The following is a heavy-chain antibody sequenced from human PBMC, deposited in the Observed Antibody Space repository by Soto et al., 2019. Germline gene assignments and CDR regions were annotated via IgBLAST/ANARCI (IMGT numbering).Heavy chain of an antibody. Sequence: GGSLRLSCTASGFTFAYYALIWVRHAPGKGLEWVSAISANGQGIYYADSVRGRFTISRDNSKNTVFLHMDSLRAEDTAVYYCAKDRDYPRDQFHYWGQGTLVTVSS. CDR2: ISANGQGI. D-gene: IGHD2-2*01. J-gene: IGHJ4*02. CDR1: GFTFAYYA. CDR3: AKDRDYPRDQFHY. V-gene: IGHV3-23*01.